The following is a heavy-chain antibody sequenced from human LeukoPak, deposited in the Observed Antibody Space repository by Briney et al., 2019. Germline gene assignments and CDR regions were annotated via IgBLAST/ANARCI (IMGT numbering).Heavy chain of an antibody. D-gene: IGHD2-2*01. CDR3: ARLPRDAGARHGGDY. V-gene: IGHV5-51*01. Sequence: GESLKISCKGSGYSFTSYWIGWVRQMPGKGLEWMGILYPGESDTRYSPSFQGQVTISADKSISTAYLQWSSLKASDTAMYYCARLPRDAGARHGGDYWGQGTLVTVFS. CDR1: GYSFTSYW. J-gene: IGHJ4*02. CDR2: LYPGESDT.